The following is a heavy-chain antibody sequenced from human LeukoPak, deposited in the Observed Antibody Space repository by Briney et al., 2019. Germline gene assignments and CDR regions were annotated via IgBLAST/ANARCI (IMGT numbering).Heavy chain of an antibody. CDR1: GFIFSAYI. V-gene: IGHV3-72*01. CDR2: IRKKNAGYTT. D-gene: IGHD3-3*01. CDR3: TREGGEGDYTAFDL. Sequence: GGSLRLSCAASGFIFSAYIMAWVRQAPGQGLEWIGRIRKKNAGYTTEYAPPAKGRFVVSRDDSKDTVFLKMTSLTTEDTAGIDCTREGGEGDYTAFDLWGQGTMVTVSS. J-gene: IGHJ3*01.